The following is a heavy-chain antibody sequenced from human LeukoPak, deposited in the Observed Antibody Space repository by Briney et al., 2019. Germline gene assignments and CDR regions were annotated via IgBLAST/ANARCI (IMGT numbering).Heavy chain of an antibody. CDR2: INTNTGNP. V-gene: IGHV7-4-1*02. D-gene: IGHD3-22*01. CDR1: GYTFTSYA. Sequence: GASVKVSCKASGYTFTSYAMNWVRQAPGQGLEWMGWINTNTGNPTYAQGFTGRFVFSLDTSVSTAYLQISSLKAEDTAVYYCARALRSYYYDSSGYYPFDYWGQGTLVTVSS. CDR3: ARALRSYYYDSSGYYPFDY. J-gene: IGHJ4*02.